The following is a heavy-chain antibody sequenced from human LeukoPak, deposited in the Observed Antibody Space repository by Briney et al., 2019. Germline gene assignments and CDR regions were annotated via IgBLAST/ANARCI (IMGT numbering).Heavy chain of an antibody. CDR2: IDKKDKGYATAT. D-gene: IGHD1-26*01. J-gene: IGHJ5*02. CDR1: GFTFSGSA. V-gene: IGHV3-73*01. Sequence: GGSLRLSCAASGFTFSGSAIHWVRQSSGKGLEWVGQIDKKDKGYATATAYAASVKGRFTISRDDSINTAYLQMKTLRTEDTALYYCTRDSGTYNWFDPWGQGTLVTVSS. CDR3: TRDSGTYNWFDP.